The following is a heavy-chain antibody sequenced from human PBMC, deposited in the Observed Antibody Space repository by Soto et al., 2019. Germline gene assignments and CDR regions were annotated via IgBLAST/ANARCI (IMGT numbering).Heavy chain of an antibody. V-gene: IGHV1-69*13. CDR2: IIPIFGTA. CDR3: ARDQLPDYYDSSGYYGAFDI. Sequence: ASVKVSCKASGGTFSSYAISWVRQAPGQGLEWMGGIIPIFGTANYAQKFQGRVTITADESTSTAYMELSSLRSEDTAVYYCARDQLPDYYDSSGYYGAFDIWGQGTMVTVSS. D-gene: IGHD3-22*01. CDR1: GGTFSSYA. J-gene: IGHJ3*02.